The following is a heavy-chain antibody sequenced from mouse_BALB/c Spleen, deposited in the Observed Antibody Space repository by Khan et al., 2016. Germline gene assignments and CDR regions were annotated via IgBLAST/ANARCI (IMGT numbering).Heavy chain of an antibody. D-gene: IGHD2-3*01. CDR2: IATGSGST. CDR1: GYTFTSYW. V-gene: IGHV1S41*01. J-gene: IGHJ3*01. CDR3: ARDGYSSWFAY. Sequence: DLVKPGASVKLSCKASGYTFTSYWINWIKPRPGHGLEGIGRIATGSGSTYYNEMLKGTATLTVDTSSSTAYIQLSSLSADDSGVYFCARDGYSSWFAYWGQGTLVTVSA.